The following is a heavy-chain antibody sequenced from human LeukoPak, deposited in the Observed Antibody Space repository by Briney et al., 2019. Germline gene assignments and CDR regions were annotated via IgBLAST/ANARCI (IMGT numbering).Heavy chain of an antibody. Sequence: PSETLSLTCAVYGGSFSGYYRSGIRQPPGKGLEWIGEINHSGGANYKPSLKSRVTISADASKNQFSLKVRSVTAADTAVYYCAGKVRVDDSYYVDVWDKGTTVTVSS. J-gene: IGHJ6*03. CDR3: AGKVRVDDSYYVDV. CDR2: INHSGGA. CDR1: GGSFSGYY. D-gene: IGHD3-3*01. V-gene: IGHV4-34*01.